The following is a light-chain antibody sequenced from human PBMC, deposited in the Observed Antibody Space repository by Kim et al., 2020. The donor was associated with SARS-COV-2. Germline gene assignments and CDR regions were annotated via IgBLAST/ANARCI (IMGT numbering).Light chain of an antibody. CDR3: QQHADSPRT. CDR2: GTS. J-gene: IGKJ1*01. CDR1: QSVSSYF. V-gene: IGKV3-20*01. Sequence: PGERATLSCRASQSVSSYFLAWYQQKPGQAPRLLIFGTSSRATGTPDRFSGRGSGTDFSLTISRLEPEDSAIYYCQQHADSPRTFGQGTKVDIK.